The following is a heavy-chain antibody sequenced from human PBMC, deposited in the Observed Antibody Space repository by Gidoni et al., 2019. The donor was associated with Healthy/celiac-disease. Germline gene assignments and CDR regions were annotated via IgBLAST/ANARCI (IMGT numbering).Heavy chain of an antibody. D-gene: IGHD4-17*01. V-gene: IGHV4-39*07. CDR3: ARDLDYGDYDRGSGMDV. CDR1: GGSISSSSYY. CDR2: IYYSGST. Sequence: QLQLQESGPGLVKPSETLSLTCTVSGGSISSSSYYWGWIRQPPGKGLEWIGSIYYSGSTYYNPSLKSRVTISVDTSKNQFSLKLSSVTAADTAVYYCARDLDYGDYDRGSGMDVWGQGTTVTVSS. J-gene: IGHJ6*02.